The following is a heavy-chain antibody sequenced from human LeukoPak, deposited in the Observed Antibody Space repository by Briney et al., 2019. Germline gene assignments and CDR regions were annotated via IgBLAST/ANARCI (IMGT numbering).Heavy chain of an antibody. CDR2: MNPNSGNT. CDR1: GYTFTSYD. D-gene: IGHD3-22*01. CDR3: ARGANYYDSSGPYGGI. J-gene: IGHJ3*02. Sequence: GASVKVSCKASGYTFTSYDINWVRQATGQGLEWMGWMNPNSGNTGYAQKFQGRVTMTRNTSISTAYMELSSLRPEDTAVYYCARGANYYDSSGPYGGIWGQGTMVTVSS. V-gene: IGHV1-8*01.